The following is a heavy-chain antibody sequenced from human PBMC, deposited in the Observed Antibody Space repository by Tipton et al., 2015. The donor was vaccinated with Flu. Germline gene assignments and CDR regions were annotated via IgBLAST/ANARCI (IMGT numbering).Heavy chain of an antibody. D-gene: IGHD6-19*01. CDR2: ISSSGSTI. CDR1: GFTFSDYY. Sequence: SLRLSCAASGFTFSDYYMNWVRQAPGKGLEWVSYISSSGSTIYYADSVKGRFTISRDNAKNSLYLQMSSLRAEDTAVYYCARETQWSNFDYWGQGALVTVSS. CDR3: ARETQWSNFDY. V-gene: IGHV3-11*04. J-gene: IGHJ4*02.